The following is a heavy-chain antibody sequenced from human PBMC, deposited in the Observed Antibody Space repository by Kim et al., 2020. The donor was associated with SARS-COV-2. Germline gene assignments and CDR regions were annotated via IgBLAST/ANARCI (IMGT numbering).Heavy chain of an antibody. Sequence: GGSLRLSCAASGFTFSGSAVHWVRQAPGKGLEWVAVISYDGSNKYYADSVKGRFTISRDNSKNTLYLQMNSLRAEDTAVYYCARDPGFYYYDSSGSHFDLWGRGTLVTVSS. J-gene: IGHJ2*01. CDR1: GFTFSGSA. V-gene: IGHV3-30*04. CDR3: ARDPGFYYYDSSGSHFDL. CDR2: ISYDGSNK. D-gene: IGHD3-22*01.